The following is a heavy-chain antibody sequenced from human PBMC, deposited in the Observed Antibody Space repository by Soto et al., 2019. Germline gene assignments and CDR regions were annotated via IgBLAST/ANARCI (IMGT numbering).Heavy chain of an antibody. Sequence: GASVKASCQASGHTFTSYGISWGRQAPGQGLEWMGWISTYNGNTNFTQKLQGRVTMTTDTSTSTAYMELRSLRSDDTAVYYCARDREYNWNYNWFDSWGQGTLVTVSS. D-gene: IGHD1-7*01. J-gene: IGHJ5*01. CDR2: ISTYNGNT. V-gene: IGHV1-18*01. CDR3: ARDREYNWNYNWFDS. CDR1: GHTFTSYG.